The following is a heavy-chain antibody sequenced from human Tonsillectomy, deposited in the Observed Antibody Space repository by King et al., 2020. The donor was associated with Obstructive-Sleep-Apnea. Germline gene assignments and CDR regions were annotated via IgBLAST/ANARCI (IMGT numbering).Heavy chain of an antibody. D-gene: IGHD1-26*01. CDR2: MKNTDNKYTA. Sequence: VQLVECGGGLVQTGGSLRLSCAASGLTFSEHYMDWSRQAPGKGPVWFGCMKNTDNKYTAEYAASVKGRFNISRDDSQNSLYLQMNSLRTEDTAVYYCAKDLGSPIVGTQWGQGTPVTV. CDR3: AKDLGSPIVGTQ. V-gene: IGHV3-72*01. J-gene: IGHJ4*02. CDR1: GLTFSEHY.